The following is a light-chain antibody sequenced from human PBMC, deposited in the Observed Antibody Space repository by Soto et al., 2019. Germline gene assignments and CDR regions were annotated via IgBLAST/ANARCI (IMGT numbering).Light chain of an antibody. Sequence: EIVLTQSPGTLSLSPGERATLSCRASQSVGRNYLAWYQQKPGQAPRLLIYDASKKATGIPDSFSGSGSGTDFTLTISRLEPEDFAVYYCHQDASSPQTFGQGTKVDIK. CDR3: HQDASSPQT. CDR1: QSVGRNY. V-gene: IGKV3-20*01. J-gene: IGKJ1*01. CDR2: DAS.